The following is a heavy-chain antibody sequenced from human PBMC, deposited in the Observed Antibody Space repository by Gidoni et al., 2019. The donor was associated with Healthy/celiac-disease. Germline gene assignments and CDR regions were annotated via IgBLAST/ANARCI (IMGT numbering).Heavy chain of an antibody. CDR2: ISYDGSNK. J-gene: IGHJ4*02. CDR1: GFTLSSYG. CDR3: AATGYSYGQSYFDY. Sequence: QVQLVESGGGVVQPGRSLSLSCAASGFTLSSYGMHWVRQAPGKGLEWVAVISYDGSNKYYADSVKGRFTISRDNSKNTLYLQMNSLRAEDTAVYYCAATGYSYGQSYFDYWGQGTLVTVSS. D-gene: IGHD5-18*01. V-gene: IGHV3-30*03.